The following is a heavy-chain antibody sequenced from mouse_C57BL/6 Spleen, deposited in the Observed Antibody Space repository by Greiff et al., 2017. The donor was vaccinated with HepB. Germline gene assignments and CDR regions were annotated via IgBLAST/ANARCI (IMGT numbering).Heavy chain of an antibody. J-gene: IGHJ2*01. CDR1: GYSFTGYY. CDR2: INPSTGGT. V-gene: IGHV1-42*01. CDR3: ARGEDFDY. Sequence: QLKQSGPELVKPGASVKISCKASGYSFTGYYMNWVKQSPEKSLEWIGEINPSTGGTTYNQKFKAKATLTVDKSSSTAYMQLKSLTSEDSAVYYCARGEDFDYWGQGTTLTVSS.